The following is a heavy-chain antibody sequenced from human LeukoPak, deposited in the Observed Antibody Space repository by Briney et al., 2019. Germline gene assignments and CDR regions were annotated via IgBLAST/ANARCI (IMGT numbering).Heavy chain of an antibody. Sequence: ASVKVSCKASGYTFTGYYMHWVRQAPGQGLEWMGWINPSGGSTSYAQKFQGRVTMTRDMSTGTVYMELSSLRSEDTAVYYCARSYMTHSIVVVTAYDYWGQGALVTVSS. CDR2: INPSGGST. V-gene: IGHV1-46*01. CDR1: GYTFTGYY. D-gene: IGHD2-21*02. J-gene: IGHJ4*02. CDR3: ARSYMTHSIVVVTAYDY.